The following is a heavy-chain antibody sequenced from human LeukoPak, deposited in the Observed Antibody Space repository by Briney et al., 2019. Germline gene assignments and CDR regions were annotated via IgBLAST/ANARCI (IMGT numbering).Heavy chain of an antibody. V-gene: IGHV4-31*03. D-gene: IGHD6-6*01. CDR3: ARARSYSSSREGGWFDP. CDR2: IYYSGST. J-gene: IGHJ5*02. CDR1: GGSISSGGYY. Sequence: SETLSLTCTVSGGSISSGGYYWSWIRQHPGKGLEWIGYIYYSGSTYYNPSLKSRVTISVDTSKNQFSLKLSSVTAADTAVYYCARARSYSSSREGGWFDPWGQGTLVTVSS.